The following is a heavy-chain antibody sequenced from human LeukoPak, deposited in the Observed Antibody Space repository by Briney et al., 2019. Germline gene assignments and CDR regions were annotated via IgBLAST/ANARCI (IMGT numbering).Heavy chain of an antibody. CDR2: IDSDGSST. V-gene: IGHV3-74*01. J-gene: IGHJ6*03. CDR1: GFTFSSYW. CDR3: ARDAPWDYYMDV. Sequence: TGGSLRLSCAASGFTFSSYWMDWVRQAPGKGLVWVPRIDSDGSSTSYADSVKGRFTISRDNAKNTLYLQMNSLRAEDTAVYYCARDAPWDYYMDVWGKGTTVTVSS.